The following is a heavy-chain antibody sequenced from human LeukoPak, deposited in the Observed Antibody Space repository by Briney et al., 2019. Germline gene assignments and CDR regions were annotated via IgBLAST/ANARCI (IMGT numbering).Heavy chain of an antibody. D-gene: IGHD4-11*01. J-gene: IGHJ3*02. V-gene: IGHV4-34*01. CDR2: INHGGST. Sequence: SETLSLTCAVYGGSLRAYSWSWIRQPPGKGLEWFGEINHGGSTNYNPSLESRVTISVDTSKNQFSLRLRSVTAADTAVYYCARSNYVAFDIWGQGTMVTVSP. CDR1: GGSLRAYS. CDR3: ARSNYVAFDI.